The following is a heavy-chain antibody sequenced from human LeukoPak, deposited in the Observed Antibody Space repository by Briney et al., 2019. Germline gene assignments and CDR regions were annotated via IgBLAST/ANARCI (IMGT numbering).Heavy chain of an antibody. V-gene: IGHV1-46*01. Sequence: ASVKVSRKASAYSFTSNYIHWVRQAPGQGLEWMGMIYPRDGSTSYAQKFQGRVTITADESTSTAYMELSSLRSEDTAVYYCARHRKRYSSGWYGAFDIWGQGTMVTVSS. D-gene: IGHD6-19*01. CDR1: AYSFTSNY. CDR3: ARHRKRYSSGWYGAFDI. CDR2: IYPRDGST. J-gene: IGHJ3*02.